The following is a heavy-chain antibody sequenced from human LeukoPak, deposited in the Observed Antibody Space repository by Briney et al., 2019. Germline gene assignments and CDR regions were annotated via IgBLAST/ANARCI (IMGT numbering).Heavy chain of an antibody. J-gene: IGHJ6*02. V-gene: IGHV4-61*01. CDR3: ARVRVTIFGVVIYSYGMDV. CDR1: GGSVSSGSYY. Sequence: PSETLSLTCTVSGGSVSSGSYYWSWIRQPPGKGLEWIGYIYYSGSTNYNPSLKSRVTISVDTSENQFSLKLSSVTAADTAVYYCARVRVTIFGVVIYSYGMDVWGQGTTVTVSS. CDR2: IYYSGST. D-gene: IGHD3-3*01.